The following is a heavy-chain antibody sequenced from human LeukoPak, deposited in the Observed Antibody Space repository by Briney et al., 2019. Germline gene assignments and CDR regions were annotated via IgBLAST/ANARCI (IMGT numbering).Heavy chain of an antibody. Sequence: ASVKVSCKASGYTFTSYAMNWVRQAPGQGLEWMGWINTNTGNPTYAQGFTGRFVFSLDTSVSTAYLQISSLKAEDTAVYYCARDRVVPAARDYDYYYYMDVWGKGTTVTVSS. CDR1: GYTFTSYA. V-gene: IGHV7-4-1*02. CDR3: ARDRVVPAARDYDYYYYMDV. J-gene: IGHJ6*03. D-gene: IGHD2-2*01. CDR2: INTNTGNP.